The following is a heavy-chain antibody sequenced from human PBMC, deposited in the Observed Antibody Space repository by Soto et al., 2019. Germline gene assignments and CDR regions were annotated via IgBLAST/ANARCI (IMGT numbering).Heavy chain of an antibody. CDR2: ISGSGDAT. J-gene: IGHJ4*02. CDR3: AKGSGSGSPYYFDY. CDR1: GFTFSSYA. D-gene: IGHD3-10*01. V-gene: IGHV3-23*01. Sequence: EVQVLESGGGLVQPGGSLRLSCTASGFTFSSYAMRWVRQAPGKGLEWVSAISGSGDATYDADSVKGRFTISRDNSKNTLYLQMNSLRAEDTAVYYCAKGSGSGSPYYFDYWGQGTLVTVSS.